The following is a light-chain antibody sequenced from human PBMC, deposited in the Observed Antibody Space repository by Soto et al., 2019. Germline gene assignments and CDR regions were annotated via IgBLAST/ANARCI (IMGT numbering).Light chain of an antibody. CDR1: QSVSSD. V-gene: IGKV3-15*01. Sequence: IGMTKSPATVSVSTGERATLSCRASQSVSSDLAWYHQKPGQAPRLLIYGASTRATGIPARFSGSGSGTEFTLTINSLQSEDFAVYYCQQYNNWPRTFGQGTKVDIK. CDR3: QQYNNWPRT. CDR2: GAS. J-gene: IGKJ1*01.